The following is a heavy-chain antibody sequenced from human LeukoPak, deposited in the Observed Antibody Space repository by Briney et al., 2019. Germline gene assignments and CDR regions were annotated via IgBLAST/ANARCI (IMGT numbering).Heavy chain of an antibody. CDR1: GGSISSGGYY. J-gene: IGHJ5*02. V-gene: IGHV4-31*03. CDR2: IYYSGST. Sequence: PSETLSLTCTVSGGSISSGGYYWSWIRQHPGKGLEWIGYIYYSGSTYYNPSLKSRVTISVDTSKNQFSLKLSSVTAADTAVYYCARDEYGDYSSWFDPWGQGTLVTVSS. CDR3: ARDEYGDYSSWFDP. D-gene: IGHD4-17*01.